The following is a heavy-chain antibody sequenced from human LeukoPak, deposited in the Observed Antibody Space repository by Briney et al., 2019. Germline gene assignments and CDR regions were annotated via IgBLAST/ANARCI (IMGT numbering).Heavy chain of an antibody. CDR2: IKYDESRK. Sequence: PGGSLRLSCVGSGFTFGTYSMSWVRQAPGQGLELVAFIKYDESRKYYVASVKGRFTISRDYVKKSLYLQMDSLRVEDTGVYYCARQRGDYCTSITCYGVDENHHYYFDVWGKVTTVTVSS. CDR1: GFTFGTYS. J-gene: IGHJ6*03. V-gene: IGHV3-7*01. D-gene: IGHD2-2*01. CDR3: ARQRGDYCTSITCYGVDENHHYYFDV.